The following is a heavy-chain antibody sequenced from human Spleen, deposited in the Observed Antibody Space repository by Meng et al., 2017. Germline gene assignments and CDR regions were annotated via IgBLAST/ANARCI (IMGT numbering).Heavy chain of an antibody. D-gene: IGHD6-19*01. Sequence: QVQLAEAGARKKEAWATLHGTYSVSAFTRNYLHWVRVRPGPGIGLVWMGNLNSGGTNNDQKYQGRVTMTRDASTSTASTQMSRMRSDDEAADYYSRVGIAMAGTVDYWGQGTLVTVSS. CDR1: AFTRNY. CDR2: GNLNSGGT. J-gene: IGHJ4*02. CDR3: SRVGIAMAGTVDY. V-gene: IGHV1-2*02.